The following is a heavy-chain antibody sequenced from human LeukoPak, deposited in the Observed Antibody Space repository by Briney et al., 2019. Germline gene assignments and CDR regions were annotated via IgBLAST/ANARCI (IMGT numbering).Heavy chain of an antibody. D-gene: IGHD3-22*01. CDR1: GFTFSSYS. CDR2: ISSSSSYI. Sequence: GGSLRLSCAASGFTFSSYSMNWVRQAPGKGLEWVSSISSSSSYIYCADSVKGRFTISRDNAKNSLYLQMNSLRAEDTAVYYCARGGQPTYYYDSSGSIDYWGQGTLVTVSS. V-gene: IGHV3-21*01. J-gene: IGHJ4*02. CDR3: ARGGQPTYYYDSSGSIDY.